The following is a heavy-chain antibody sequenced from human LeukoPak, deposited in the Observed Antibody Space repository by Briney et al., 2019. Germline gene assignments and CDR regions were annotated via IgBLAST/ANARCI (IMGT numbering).Heavy chain of an antibody. D-gene: IGHD3-22*01. CDR1: GYTFTSYG. Sequence: WASVKVSCKASGYTFTSYGISWVRQAPGQELEWMGWISAYNGNTNYAQKLQGRVTMTTDTSTSTAYMELRSLRSDDTAVYYCAREASVPNYDSSGYYYSTPFDYWGQGTLVTVSS. J-gene: IGHJ4*02. CDR3: AREASVPNYDSSGYYYSTPFDY. V-gene: IGHV1-18*01. CDR2: ISAYNGNT.